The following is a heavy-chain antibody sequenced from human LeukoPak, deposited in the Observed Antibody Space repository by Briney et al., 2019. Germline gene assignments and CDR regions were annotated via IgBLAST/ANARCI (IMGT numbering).Heavy chain of an antibody. CDR2: ISGSSGST. CDR1: GFTFSNAW. J-gene: IGHJ4*02. D-gene: IGHD3-22*01. CDR3: ARDQGENYDSSGYYPY. Sequence: PGGSLRLSCAASGFTFSNAWMSWVRQAPGKALEWVSYISGSSGSTNYADSVMGRFTISRDNGKNSLYLQMNSLRAEDTAVYYCARDQGENYDSSGYYPYWGQGTLVTVSS. V-gene: IGHV3-11*06.